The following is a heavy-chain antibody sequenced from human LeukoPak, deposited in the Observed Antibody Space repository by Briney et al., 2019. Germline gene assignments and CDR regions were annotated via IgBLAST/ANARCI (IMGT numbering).Heavy chain of an antibody. D-gene: IGHD5-18*01. CDR3: ARADSYGSILDY. V-gene: IGHV3-7*04. CDR2: IDQDGSAE. J-gene: IGHJ4*02. Sequence: GGSLRLSCADSGFTFSNYWMSWVRQSPGRGLEWVANIDQDGSAEYYVDSVGGRFTVSRDNAKNSLYLQIDSLRAEDTAVYYCARADSYGSILDYWGRGTLVTVSS. CDR1: GFTFSNYW.